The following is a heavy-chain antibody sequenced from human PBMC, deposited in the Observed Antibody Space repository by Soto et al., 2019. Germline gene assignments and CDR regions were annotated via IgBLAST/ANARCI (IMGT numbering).Heavy chain of an antibody. CDR3: TRLGGSVLPV. Sequence: EVQLVESGGGLVQPGGSLKLSCAASGFTFSGSAMHWVRQASGKGLEWVGRIRSKANSYATAYAASVKGRFTISRDDSTNTAYLQMNSLKTEDTAVYYCTRLGGSVLPVWGQGPTVTVSS. D-gene: IGHD1-26*01. V-gene: IGHV3-73*02. CDR2: IRSKANSYAT. J-gene: IGHJ6*02. CDR1: GFTFSGSA.